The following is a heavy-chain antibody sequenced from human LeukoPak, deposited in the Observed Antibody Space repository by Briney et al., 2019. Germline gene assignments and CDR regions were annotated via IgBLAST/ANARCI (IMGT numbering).Heavy chain of an antibody. J-gene: IGHJ6*03. D-gene: IGHD1-1*01. CDR3: ARGTTSTRYYYYMDV. CDR2: IIPIFGTA. Sequence: ASVKVSCKASGGTFSSYAISWVRQAPGQGLEWMGGIIPIFGTANYAQKFQGRVTITTDESTSTAYMELSSLRSEDTAVYYCARGTTSTRYYYYMDVWGKGTTVTVSS. V-gene: IGHV1-69*05. CDR1: GGTFSSYA.